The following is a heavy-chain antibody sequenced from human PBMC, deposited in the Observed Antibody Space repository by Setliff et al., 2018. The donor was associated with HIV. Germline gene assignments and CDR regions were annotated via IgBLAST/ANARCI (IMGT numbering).Heavy chain of an antibody. V-gene: IGHV4-31*03. CDR3: ARDSSYGGIDD. D-gene: IGHD4-17*01. J-gene: IGHJ4*02. CDR2: IYYSGST. CDR1: NDSISSGGYY. Sequence: KTSETLSLTCTVSNDSISSGGYYWSWIRQHPGKGLEWVGYIYYSGSTYYNPSLKSRVTISVDTSKNQFSLKLSSVTAADTAVYYCARDSSYGGIDDWGQGTLVTVS.